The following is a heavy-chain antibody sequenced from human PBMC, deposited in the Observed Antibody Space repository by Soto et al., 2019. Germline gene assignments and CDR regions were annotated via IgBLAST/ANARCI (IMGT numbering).Heavy chain of an antibody. CDR3: VSQRTTVLTQAYFDY. V-gene: IGHV4-39*01. CDR2: VYYRGRS. J-gene: IGHJ4*02. Sequence: PSETLSLTCTVSGDSVTNSSYPWGWIRQSPGKGPECIGSVYYRGRSYSKSSVKSRVTISVDTSKNQFSLNFNSVTASDTALYYCVSQRTTVLTQAYFDYWGPGALVTVSS. D-gene: IGHD4-17*01. CDR1: GDSVTNSSYP.